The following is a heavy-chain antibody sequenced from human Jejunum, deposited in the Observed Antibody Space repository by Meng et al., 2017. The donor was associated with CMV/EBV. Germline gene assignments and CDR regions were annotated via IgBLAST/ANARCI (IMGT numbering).Heavy chain of an antibody. CDR2: ISAYNGNT. CDR1: GYIFNNYG. V-gene: IGHV1-18*01. CDR3: ARDLPGGTKGTWLDL. D-gene: IGHD1-14*01. J-gene: IGHJ5*02. Sequence: QVQLVPSGAEGKKPGASGKVSCKASGYIFNNYGVSWVRQAPGQGPEWMGWISAYNGNTNYAQNFQGRFTMTTDTSTSTAYMELRSLRSDDTAVYYCARDLPGGTKGTWLDLWGQGTLVTVSS.